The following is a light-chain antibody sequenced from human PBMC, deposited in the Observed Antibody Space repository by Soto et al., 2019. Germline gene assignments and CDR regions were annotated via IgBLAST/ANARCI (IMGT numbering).Light chain of an antibody. V-gene: IGLV2-23*02. Sequence: QSALTQPASVSGSPGQSLTISCTGTSNDVGNNNLVSWYQQHPGKAPKLMIFEVDKRPSGVSNRFSDSKSGNTASLTISGLQAEDEADYYCCCYAYSTTSVVFGGGTKVTVL. CDR2: EVD. CDR1: SNDVGNNNL. CDR3: CCYAYSTTSVV. J-gene: IGLJ2*01.